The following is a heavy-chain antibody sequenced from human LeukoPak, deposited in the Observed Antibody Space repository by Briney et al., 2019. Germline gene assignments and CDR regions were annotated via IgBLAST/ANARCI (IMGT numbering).Heavy chain of an antibody. CDR3: AKIGAAARRTPNPRWFDP. CDR1: GYTFTSYD. D-gene: IGHD6-6*01. J-gene: IGHJ5*02. V-gene: IGHV1-8*01. Sequence: ASVKVSCKASGYTFTSYDINWVRQATGQGLEWVAWMNPNSGNTGYAQKFQGRVSMTWNTSISTAYMELSSLKSEDTAVYYCAKIGAAARRTPNPRWFDPWGQGTLVTVSS. CDR2: MNPNSGNT.